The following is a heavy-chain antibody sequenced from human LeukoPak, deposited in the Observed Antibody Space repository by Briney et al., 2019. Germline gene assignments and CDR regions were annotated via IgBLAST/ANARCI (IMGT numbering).Heavy chain of an antibody. CDR1: GFTFSSYS. J-gene: IGHJ4*02. CDR3: AIPFTYGDQGGY. D-gene: IGHD4-17*01. V-gene: IGHV3-21*01. CDR2: ISSSSSYI. Sequence: GGSLRLSCAASGFTFSSYSMNWVRQAPGKGLEWVSSISSSSSYIYYADSVKGRFTISRDNAKNSLYLQMNGLRAEDTAVYYCAIPFTYGDQGGYWGQGTLVTVSS.